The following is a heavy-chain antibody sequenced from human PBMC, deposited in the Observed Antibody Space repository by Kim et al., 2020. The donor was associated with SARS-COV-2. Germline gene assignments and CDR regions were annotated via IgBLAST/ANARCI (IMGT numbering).Heavy chain of an antibody. V-gene: IGHV3-48*01. CDR2: ISSSSSTI. J-gene: IGHJ4*02. D-gene: IGHD3-10*01. Sequence: GGSLRLSCAASGFTFSSYSMNWVRQAPGKGLEWVSYISSSSSTIYYADSVKGRFTISRDNAKNSLYLQMNSLRAEDTAVYYCASIGSAPYDYWGQGTLVTVSS. CDR1: GFTFSSYS. CDR3: ASIGSAPYDY.